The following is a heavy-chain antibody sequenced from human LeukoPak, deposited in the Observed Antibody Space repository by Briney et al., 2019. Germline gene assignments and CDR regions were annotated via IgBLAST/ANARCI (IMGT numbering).Heavy chain of an antibody. CDR3: ARHGEGISDFWSGLFDY. Sequence: SETLSLTCTVSGGSISSSSYYWGWIRQPPGKGLEWIGSIYYSGSTYYNPSLKSRVTISVDTSKNQFSLKLSSVTAADTAVYYCARHGEGISDFWSGLFDYWGQGTLVTVSS. CDR1: GGSISSSSYY. D-gene: IGHD3-3*01. J-gene: IGHJ4*02. CDR2: IYYSGST. V-gene: IGHV4-39*01.